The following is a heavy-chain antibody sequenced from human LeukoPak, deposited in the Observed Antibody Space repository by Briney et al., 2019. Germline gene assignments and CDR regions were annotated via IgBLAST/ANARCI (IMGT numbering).Heavy chain of an antibody. Sequence: KPGGSLRLSCAASGFTFSSYSMNWVRQAPGKGLEWVSSISSSTNYIYYADSVKGRFTISRDSAKNSLYLQMNSLRAEDTAVYYCARDRALGYCSSTSCLWRYFDYWGQGTLVAVSS. J-gene: IGHJ4*02. CDR3: ARDRALGYCSSTSCLWRYFDY. D-gene: IGHD2-2*01. V-gene: IGHV3-21*01. CDR1: GFTFSSYS. CDR2: ISSSTNYI.